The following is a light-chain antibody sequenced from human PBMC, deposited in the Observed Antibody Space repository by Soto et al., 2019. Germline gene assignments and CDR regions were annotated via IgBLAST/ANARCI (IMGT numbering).Light chain of an antibody. CDR1: QDIKND. J-gene: IGKJ4*01. CDR3: QNYVNLPLT. V-gene: IGKV1-33*01. Sequence: DIQMTQSPSSLSASVGDRVTITCQASQDIKNDLNWYQQKPGKAPKVLIYEASSLATGVPSRFSGGGSETHFTFTISSLQPEDFATYYCQNYVNLPLTFGGGTKXEVK. CDR2: EAS.